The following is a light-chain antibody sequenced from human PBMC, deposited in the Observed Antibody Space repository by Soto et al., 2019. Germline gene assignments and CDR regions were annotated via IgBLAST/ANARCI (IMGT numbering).Light chain of an antibody. CDR1: SSDVGGYNY. Sequence: QSALTQPPSASGSPGQSVTISCTGTSSDVGGYNYVSWYQHHPGKAPKLIIYEVDKRPSGVPDRFSGSKSGNTASLTVSGLQVEDEADYYCNSYAGSKNVVFGGGTKLTVL. CDR2: EVD. CDR3: NSYAGSKNVV. J-gene: IGLJ2*01. V-gene: IGLV2-8*01.